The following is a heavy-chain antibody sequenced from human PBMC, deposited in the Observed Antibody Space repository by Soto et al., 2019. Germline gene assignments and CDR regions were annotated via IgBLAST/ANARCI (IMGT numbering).Heavy chain of an antibody. CDR1: GFTFSTYP. V-gene: IGHV3-23*01. J-gene: IGHJ6*02. Sequence: GGSLRLSCAASGFTFSTYPMSWVRQAPGKGLEWVSGISGSGISTYYTDSVKGRFTISRDNSKNTVFLQMNSLRDEDTAVYYCVKPPVITASYYYYDMDVWCQGTTVTVSS. CDR2: ISGSGIST. CDR3: VKPPVITASYYYYDMDV. D-gene: IGHD4-4*01.